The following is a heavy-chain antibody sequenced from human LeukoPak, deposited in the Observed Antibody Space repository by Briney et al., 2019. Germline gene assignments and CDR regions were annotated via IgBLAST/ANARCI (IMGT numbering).Heavy chain of an antibody. D-gene: IGHD3-9*01. CDR2: IYHSGST. J-gene: IGHJ4*02. V-gene: IGHV4-4*02. CDR1: GGSISSSNW. Sequence: SETLSLTCAVSGGSISSSNWWSWVRQPPGKGLEWIGEIYHSGSTNYNPSLKSRVTISVDKSKNQFSLKLSSVTAADTAAYYCARARRSMAGYSDYWGQGTLVAVSS. CDR3: ARARRSMAGYSDY.